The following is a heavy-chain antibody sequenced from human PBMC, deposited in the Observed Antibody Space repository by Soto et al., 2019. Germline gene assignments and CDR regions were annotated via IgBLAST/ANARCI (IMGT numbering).Heavy chain of an antibody. D-gene: IGHD7-27*01. Sequence: EMQLLESGGGLVQLGGSLRLSCAASGFIFTDYAMTWVRQAPGKGLEWVSGLSGSGGDTYYADSVKGRFTVSRDNSRNTLYLQMNSLRAEDTAVYYCAKDFLQDWGQYYYYGMDVWGQGTTVTVSS. V-gene: IGHV3-23*01. CDR2: LSGSGGDT. CDR1: GFIFTDYA. J-gene: IGHJ6*02. CDR3: AKDFLQDWGQYYYYGMDV.